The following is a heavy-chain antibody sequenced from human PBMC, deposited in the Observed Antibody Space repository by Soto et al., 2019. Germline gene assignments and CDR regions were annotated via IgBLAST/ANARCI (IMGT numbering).Heavy chain of an antibody. CDR2: INPSGGST. D-gene: IGHD3-3*01. J-gene: IGHJ6*02. CDR1: GYTFTSNY. V-gene: IGHV1-46*01. Sequence: ASVKVSCKASGYTFTSNYMHWVRQAPGQGLEWMGIINPSGGSTSYAQKFQGRVTMTRDTSTSTVYMELSSLRSEDTAVYYCAREYYDFWSGYDRVYYYYGMDVWGQGTTVTVSS. CDR3: AREYYDFWSGYDRVYYYYGMDV.